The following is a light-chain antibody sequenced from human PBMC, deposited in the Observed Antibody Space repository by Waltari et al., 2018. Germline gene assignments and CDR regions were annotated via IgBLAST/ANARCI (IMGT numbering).Light chain of an antibody. CDR1: QAIGSY. CDR3: QQYYDYPRT. CDR2: AAS. V-gene: IGKV1-8*01. Sequence: AIRMTQSPSSFSASTGDRVTITCRASQAIGSYLAWYRQKPGRVPKLLISAASTLQIGVPSRFTGSGSGTDFTLTINCLQSEDFATYYCQQYYDYPRTFGQGTKVEVK. J-gene: IGKJ1*01.